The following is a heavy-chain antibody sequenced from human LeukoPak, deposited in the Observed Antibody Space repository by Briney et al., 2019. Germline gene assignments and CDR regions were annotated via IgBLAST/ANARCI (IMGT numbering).Heavy chain of an antibody. CDR1: GFTFDDYA. CDR3: AKGSIFGVVTTPHYFDY. J-gene: IGHJ4*02. D-gene: IGHD3-3*01. Sequence: PGGSLRLSCAASGFTFDDYAMHWVRQAPGKGLEWASGISWNSGSIGYADSVKGRFTISRDNAKNSLYLQMNSLRAEDTALYYCAKGSIFGVVTTPHYFDYWGQGTLVTVSS. CDR2: ISWNSGSI. V-gene: IGHV3-9*01.